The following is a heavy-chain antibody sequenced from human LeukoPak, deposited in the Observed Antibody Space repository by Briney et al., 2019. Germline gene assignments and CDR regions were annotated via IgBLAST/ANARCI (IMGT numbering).Heavy chain of an antibody. V-gene: IGHV4-34*01. CDR3: ARLRGATVAHNWFDP. CDR2: INHSGST. D-gene: IGHD6-19*01. J-gene: IGHJ5*02. Sequence: SETLSLTCAVYGLSFRGYYWSWLRQPPGKGLEWVGEINHSGSTNYNPSLKSRVTISVETSKNQFSLRLSSVTAADTVVYYCARLRGATVAHNWFDPWGQGTLVTVSS. CDR1: GLSFRGYY.